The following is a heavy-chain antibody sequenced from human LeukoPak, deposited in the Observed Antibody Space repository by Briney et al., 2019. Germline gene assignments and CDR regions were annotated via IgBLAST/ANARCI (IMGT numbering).Heavy chain of an antibody. CDR1: GGSISSSSYY. V-gene: IGHV4-39*01. CDR2: IYYSGST. CDR3: ASHLLMVYAMAQDAFDI. J-gene: IGHJ3*02. D-gene: IGHD2-8*01. Sequence: SQTLSLTCTVSGGSISSSSYYWGWIRQPPGKGLEWIGSIYYSGSTYYNPSLKSRVTISVDTSKNQFSLKLSSVTAADTAVYYCASHLLMVYAMAQDAFDIWGRGTMVTVSS.